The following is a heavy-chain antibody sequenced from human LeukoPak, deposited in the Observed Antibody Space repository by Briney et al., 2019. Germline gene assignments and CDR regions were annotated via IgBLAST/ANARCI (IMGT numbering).Heavy chain of an antibody. Sequence: SETLSLTCTVSGGSISSYYWSWIRQPPGKGLEWIGYIYTSGSTNYNPSLKSRVTISVETSKNHFSLKLSSVTAADTAVYYCARHGYFLSSSWHSKDWGQGNLVTVSS. CDR1: GGSISSYY. CDR3: ARHGYFLSSSWHSKD. D-gene: IGHD6-13*01. CDR2: IYTSGST. V-gene: IGHV4-4*09. J-gene: IGHJ4*02.